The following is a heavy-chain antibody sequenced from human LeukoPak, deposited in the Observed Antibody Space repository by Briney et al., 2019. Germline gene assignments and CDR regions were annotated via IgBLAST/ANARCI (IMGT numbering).Heavy chain of an antibody. J-gene: IGHJ4*02. Sequence: SETLSLTCTVSGGSISSSSYSWGWIRQPPGKGLEWIGSIYYSGTTYYNPSLKSRVTISVDTSKIQFSLNLSSVAATDTAVYFCARLRFDFWSGYTHPYFDYWGQGTLVTVSS. V-gene: IGHV4-39*01. CDR3: ARLRFDFWSGYTHPYFDY. D-gene: IGHD3-3*01. CDR1: GGSISSSSYS. CDR2: IYYSGTT.